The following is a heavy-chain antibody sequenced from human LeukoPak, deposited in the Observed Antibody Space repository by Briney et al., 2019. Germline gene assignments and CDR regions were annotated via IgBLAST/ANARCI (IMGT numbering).Heavy chain of an antibody. CDR3: ARSDSGSYLAVDY. CDR2: ISSSSNTI. V-gene: IGHV3-48*01. D-gene: IGHD1-26*01. J-gene: IGHJ4*02. Sequence: GGSLRLSCAASGFTFSSYSMNWVRQAPGKGLAWVSYISSSSNTIYYADSVKGRFTISRDNAKNSLYLQMNSLRAEDTAVYYCARSDSGSYLAVDYWGQGTLVTVSS. CDR1: GFTFSSYS.